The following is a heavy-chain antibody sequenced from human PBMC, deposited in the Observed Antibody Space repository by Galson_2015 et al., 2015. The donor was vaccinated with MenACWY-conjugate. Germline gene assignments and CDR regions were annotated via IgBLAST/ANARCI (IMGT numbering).Heavy chain of an antibody. CDR1: AFTFSNAY. Sequence: SLRLSCAGTAFTFSNAYMGWVRQAPGKGLEWVGRIKSQTDGGKIDYAAPVKGRFTISRDDSKNTLYLQMNSLKIEDTAVYYCTTHKPDSWGGLLFHFYMDVWGKGTTVTVPS. CDR2: IKSQTDGGKI. V-gene: IGHV3-15*01. CDR3: TTHKPDSWGGLLFHFYMDV. D-gene: IGHD2-21*01. J-gene: IGHJ6*03.